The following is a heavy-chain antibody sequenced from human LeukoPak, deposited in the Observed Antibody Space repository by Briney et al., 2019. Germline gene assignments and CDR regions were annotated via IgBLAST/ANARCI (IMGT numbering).Heavy chain of an antibody. J-gene: IGHJ4*02. CDR3: ARGRIAVAGTLILDY. CDR1: GGSISSFY. CDR2: IYTSGST. D-gene: IGHD6-19*01. Sequence: SETLSLTCTVSGGSISSFYWSWIRQPAGKGLEWIGRIYTSGSTNYNPSLKSRVTISVDTSKNQFSLKLSSVTAADTAVYYCARGRIAVAGTLILDYWGQGTLVTVSS. V-gene: IGHV4-4*07.